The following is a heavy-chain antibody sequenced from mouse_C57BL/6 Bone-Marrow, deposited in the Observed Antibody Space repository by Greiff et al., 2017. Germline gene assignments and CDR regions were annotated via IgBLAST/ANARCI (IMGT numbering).Heavy chain of an antibody. CDR2: IDPNSGGT. J-gene: IGHJ4*01. CDR3: ARGSNFNYYAMDY. Sequence: VQLKQPGAELVKPGASVKLSCKASGYTFTSYWMHWVKQRPGRGLEWIGRIDPNSGGTKYNEKFKSKATLTVDKPSSTAYMQLSSLTSEDSAVYYCARGSNFNYYAMDYWGQGTSVTVSS. V-gene: IGHV1-72*01. D-gene: IGHD2-5*01. CDR1: GYTFTSYW.